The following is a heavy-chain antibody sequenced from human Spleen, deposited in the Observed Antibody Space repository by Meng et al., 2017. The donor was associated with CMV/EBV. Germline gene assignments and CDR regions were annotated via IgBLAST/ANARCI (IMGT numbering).Heavy chain of an antibody. J-gene: IGHJ4*02. D-gene: IGHD7-27*01. CDR1: GYTFTAHY. V-gene: IGHV1-2*02. CDR2: IHPHRGDT. Sequence: ASVKVSCKVSGYTFTAHYFHWVRQAPGQGLEWMGWIHPHRGDTNYAQQFQGRVTLTRDTSINTGYMELTRLTSDDTAVYYCARDNNGGPDYWGQGTLVTVSS. CDR3: ARDNNGGPDY.